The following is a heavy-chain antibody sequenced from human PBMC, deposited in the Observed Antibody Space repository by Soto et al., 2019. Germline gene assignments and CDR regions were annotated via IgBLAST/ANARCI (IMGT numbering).Heavy chain of an antibody. Sequence: DVQLVETGGGLIQPGGSLRLSCAASGFIVSSSYMSWVRQAPGKGLEWVSVLYSDGRTYYADSVKGRFTISRDNSKNTLYLHMNSLSAEDTAVYYCARCSGWYGQCYFDCWGQGTLVTVSS. D-gene: IGHD6-13*01. J-gene: IGHJ4*02. CDR1: GFIVSSSY. CDR3: ARCSGWYGQCYFDC. V-gene: IGHV3-53*02. CDR2: LYSDGRT.